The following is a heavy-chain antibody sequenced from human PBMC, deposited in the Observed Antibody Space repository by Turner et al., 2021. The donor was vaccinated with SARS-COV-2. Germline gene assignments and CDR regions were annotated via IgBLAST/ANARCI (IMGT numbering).Heavy chain of an antibody. CDR3: AKDMLGNYYYYGMDL. CDR2: INWNSDNI. Sequence: EVQLVESGGGLVQPGRSLILSCAASGFTFDDYAMHWVRQAPGKGLEWVAGINWNSDNIGYADSEKGRFTITRDNTKKSLYLQMNSLRAEDTALYCCAKDMLGNYYYYGMDLWGQGTTVTVSS. J-gene: IGHJ6*02. CDR1: GFTFDDYA. D-gene: IGHD2-15*01. V-gene: IGHV3-9*01.